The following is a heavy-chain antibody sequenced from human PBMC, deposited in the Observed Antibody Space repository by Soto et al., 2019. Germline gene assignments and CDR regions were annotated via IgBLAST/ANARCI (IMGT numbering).Heavy chain of an antibody. CDR1: GFTFSSYG. D-gene: IGHD6-13*01. Sequence: GGSLRLSCAASGFTFSSYGINWVRQPPGKGLEWVSGISGSGDSTHYADSVKGRFTISRDNSKNTLYLQMNSLRAEDTAVYYCAKQAPYSNSWYEIDHWGQGTLVTV. V-gene: IGHV3-23*01. CDR3: AKQAPYSNSWYEIDH. CDR2: ISGSGDST. J-gene: IGHJ4*02.